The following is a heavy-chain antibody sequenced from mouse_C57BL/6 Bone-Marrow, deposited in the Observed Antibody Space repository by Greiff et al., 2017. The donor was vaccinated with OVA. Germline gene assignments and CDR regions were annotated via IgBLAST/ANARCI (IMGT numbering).Heavy chain of an antibody. Sequence: EVQVVESGGGLVQPGGSLSLSCAASGFTFTDYYMSWVRQPPGKALEWLGFIRNEANGYTTEYSASVKGRFTISRDNSQSILYLQMNALRAEDSATYYCARSYGNYGMDYWGQGTSVTVSS. J-gene: IGHJ4*01. CDR3: ARSYGNYGMDY. CDR1: GFTFTDYY. V-gene: IGHV7-3*01. D-gene: IGHD2-1*01. CDR2: IRNEANGYTT.